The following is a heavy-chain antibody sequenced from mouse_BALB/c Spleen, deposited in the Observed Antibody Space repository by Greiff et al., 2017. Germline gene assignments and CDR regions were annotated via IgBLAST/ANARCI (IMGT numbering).Heavy chain of an antibody. CDR3: AKYGNYAMDY. V-gene: IGHV1S56*01. CDR2: IYPGNVNT. J-gene: IGHJ4*01. Sequence: QVQLKESGPELVKPGASVRISCKASGYTFTSYYIHWVKQRPGQGLEWIGWIYPGNVNTKYNEKFKGKGTLTADKSSSTAYMQLSSLTSEDSAVYFCAKYGNYAMDYWGQGTSVTVSS. D-gene: IGHD2-10*02. CDR1: GYTFTSYY.